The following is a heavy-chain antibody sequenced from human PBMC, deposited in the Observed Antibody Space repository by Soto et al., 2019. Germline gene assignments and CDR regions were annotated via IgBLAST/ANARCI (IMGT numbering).Heavy chain of an antibody. CDR3: ARSQNYYYDSSGYYSFDY. CDR2: IIPIFGTA. Sequence: ASVKVSCKASGGTFSSYAISWVRQAPGQGLEWMVGIIPIFGTANYAQKFQGRVTITADKSTSTAYMELSSLRSEDTAVYYCARSQNYYYDSSGYYSFDYWGQGTLVTVSS. D-gene: IGHD3-22*01. J-gene: IGHJ4*02. V-gene: IGHV1-69*06. CDR1: GGTFSSYA.